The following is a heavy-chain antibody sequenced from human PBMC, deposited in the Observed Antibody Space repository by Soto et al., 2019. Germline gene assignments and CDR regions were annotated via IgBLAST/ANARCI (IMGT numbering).Heavy chain of an antibody. Sequence: AGGALRLSCAASGFTFDDYAMHWVRHAPGKGMEWVSGMSWNSGSIGYADSVKGRFTISRDNAKNSLYLQMNSLRAEDTALYYCAKDFHPPPPGPYGMDVWGQGTTVTVSS. V-gene: IGHV3-9*01. CDR2: MSWNSGSI. CDR3: AKDFHPPPPGPYGMDV. CDR1: GFTFDDYA. J-gene: IGHJ6*02.